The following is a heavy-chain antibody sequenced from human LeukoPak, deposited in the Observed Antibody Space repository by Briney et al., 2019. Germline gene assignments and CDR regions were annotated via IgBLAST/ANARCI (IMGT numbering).Heavy chain of an antibody. D-gene: IGHD3-3*01. J-gene: IGHJ5*02. CDR2: IKRNSGGT. V-gene: IGHV1-2*02. Sequence: ASVLVTSTASGFTFTFYYIHWVRQAPGQGKEWMGWIKRNSGGTNYAQKFQGRLPMTRDTSISTAYMELRRLRSGDTGVYYCARAYYDFWSAGSNWLDPWGQKTLVTVSS. CDR3: ARAYYDFWSAGSNWLDP. CDR1: GFTFTFYY.